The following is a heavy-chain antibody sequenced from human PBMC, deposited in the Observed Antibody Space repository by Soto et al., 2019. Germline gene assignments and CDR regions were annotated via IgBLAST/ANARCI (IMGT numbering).Heavy chain of an antibody. V-gene: IGHV2-5*01. Sequence: SGPTLVNPTQTLTLTCTFSGFSLSNSGVGVGWIRQPPGKALELLALIYWNDDKRYSPSLKSRLTITKDTSKNQVVLTMTNMDPVDTATYYCAHSTYYYDSSGYYPDYWGQGTLVTVSS. CDR1: GFSLSNSGVG. J-gene: IGHJ4*02. CDR3: AHSTYYYDSSGYYPDY. D-gene: IGHD3-22*01. CDR2: IYWNDDK.